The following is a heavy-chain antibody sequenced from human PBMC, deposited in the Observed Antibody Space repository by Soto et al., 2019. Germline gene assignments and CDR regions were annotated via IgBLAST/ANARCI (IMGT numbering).Heavy chain of an antibody. D-gene: IGHD3-10*01. Sequence: PGESLKISCKGSGYSFTSYWISWVRQMPGKGLEWMGRIDPSDSYTNYSPSFQGHVTTSADKSISTAYLQWSSLKASDTAMYYCARMGGHYYGSGSYYNTNWFDPWGQGTLVTVSS. CDR2: IDPSDSYT. CDR1: GYSFTSYW. J-gene: IGHJ5*02. CDR3: ARMGGHYYGSGSYYNTNWFDP. V-gene: IGHV5-10-1*01.